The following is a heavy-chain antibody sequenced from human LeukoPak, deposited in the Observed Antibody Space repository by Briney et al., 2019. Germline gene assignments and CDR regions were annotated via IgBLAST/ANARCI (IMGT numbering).Heavy chain of an antibody. Sequence: GGSRRLACPSSGSTLCSNRMSWVRQAPGKGLEWVSAISGSGGSTYYADSVKGRFTISRDNSKNTLYLQMNSLRAEDTAVYYCAKVAAAGGNYYDYWGQGHLVTVSS. CDR1: GSTLCSNR. CDR2: ISGSGGST. V-gene: IGHV3-23*01. D-gene: IGHD6-13*01. CDR3: AKVAAAGGNYYDY. J-gene: IGHJ4*02.